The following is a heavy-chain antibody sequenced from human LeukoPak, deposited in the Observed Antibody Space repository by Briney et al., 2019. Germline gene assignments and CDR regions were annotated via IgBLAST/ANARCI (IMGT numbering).Heavy chain of an antibody. Sequence: SETLSLTCSVSGGSIGSSDWWSWVRQPPGKGLEWIGEIYHSGSTNYNPSLKSRVTLSLDKSNNHFSLKLNSVTAADTAVYYCAIETGGGPSWFESWGQGTLVTVSS. V-gene: IGHV4-4*02. CDR2: IYHSGST. CDR3: AIETGGGPSWFES. J-gene: IGHJ5*01. D-gene: IGHD3-10*01. CDR1: GGSIGSSDW.